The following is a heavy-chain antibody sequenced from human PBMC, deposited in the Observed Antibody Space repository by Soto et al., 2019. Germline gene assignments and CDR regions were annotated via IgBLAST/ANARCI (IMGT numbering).Heavy chain of an antibody. CDR1: GFTFGRYV. CDR2: ISRSGADT. Sequence: EVQVLESGGGLVQPGGSLRLSCAASGFTFGRYVMSWLRQAPGKGLEWVSAISRSGADTYYADSVKGRFTISRDNSKNTLYMQVNSLRTEDTAVYYCAKAPRNDYYYGMDVWGQGTTVTVSS. D-gene: IGHD1-1*01. CDR3: AKAPRNDYYYGMDV. J-gene: IGHJ6*02. V-gene: IGHV3-23*01.